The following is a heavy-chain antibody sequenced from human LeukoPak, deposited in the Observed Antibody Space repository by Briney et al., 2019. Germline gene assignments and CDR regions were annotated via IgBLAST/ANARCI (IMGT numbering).Heavy chain of an antibody. CDR1: GFTFSSYG. Sequence: GGSLRLSRAASGFTFSSYGMHWVRQAPGKGLEWVAVIWYDGSNKYYADSVKGRFTISRDNSKNTLYLQMNSLRAEDTAVYYCASDKMTGDSYFDYWGQGILVTVSS. CDR2: IWYDGSNK. J-gene: IGHJ4*02. CDR3: ASDKMTGDSYFDY. V-gene: IGHV3-33*01. D-gene: IGHD7-27*01.